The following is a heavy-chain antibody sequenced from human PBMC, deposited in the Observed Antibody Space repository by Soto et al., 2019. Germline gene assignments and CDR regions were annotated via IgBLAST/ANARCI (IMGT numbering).Heavy chain of an antibody. J-gene: IGHJ6*02. D-gene: IGHD2-15*01. CDR1: GFPFNDYG. V-gene: IGHV3-30*03. Sequence: GGSLRLSCAASGFPFNDYGIHWVRQAPGKGLEFVAVISYDGSNKFYGDSVKGRFTISRDNSKNTLYLQMTSLRVEDTAVYYSAREVEDPTPLGWYYGMDVWGPATTLTVSS. CDR3: AREVEDPTPLGWYYGMDV. CDR2: ISYDGSNK.